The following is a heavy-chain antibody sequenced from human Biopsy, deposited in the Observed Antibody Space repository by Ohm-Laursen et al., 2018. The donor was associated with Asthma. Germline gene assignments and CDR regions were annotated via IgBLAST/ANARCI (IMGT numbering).Heavy chain of an antibody. Sequence: SHTLSLPCAVSRASIQTADHHWTWLRQPPAKGLEWFGLIHYSGSTSYNPSVKGGVTISVDTSKNQFSLKLSSVTAADTAVYYCARASVAASSNWFDPWGQGTLVTVSS. V-gene: IGHV4-30-4*01. D-gene: IGHD6-19*01. CDR1: RASIQTADHH. J-gene: IGHJ5*02. CDR2: IHYSGST. CDR3: ARASVAASSNWFDP.